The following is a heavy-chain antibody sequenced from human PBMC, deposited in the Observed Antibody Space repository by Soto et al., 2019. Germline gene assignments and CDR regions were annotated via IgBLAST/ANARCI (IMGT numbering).Heavy chain of an antibody. J-gene: IGHJ4*02. CDR2: INPNSGGT. V-gene: IGHV1-2*04. Sequence: APVKVFCKASGYTFTGYYMHSARQAPGQGLEWMGWINPNSGGTNYAQKFQGWVTMTRDTSISTAYMELSRLRSDDTAVYYCARGGPRSDGNCFDYWGQGTLVTVSS. D-gene: IGHD1-1*01. CDR3: ARGGPRSDGNCFDY. CDR1: GYTFTGYY.